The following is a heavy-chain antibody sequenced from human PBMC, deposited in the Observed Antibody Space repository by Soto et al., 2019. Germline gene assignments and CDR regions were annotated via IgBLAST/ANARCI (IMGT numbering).Heavy chain of an antibody. Sequence: EVQLVESGGGLEQPGGSLRLSCAASGFSFSSSSMNWVRQAPGKGLEWISYIGHRTGATYYADSVRGRFSISRDNAKNSVYLQMNSLKGEDTAVYFCAEDKGERSFDYWGQGTRVTVSS. CDR3: AEDKGERSFDY. D-gene: IGHD3-16*01. CDR2: IGHRTGAT. CDR1: GFSFSSSS. J-gene: IGHJ4*02. V-gene: IGHV3-48*01.